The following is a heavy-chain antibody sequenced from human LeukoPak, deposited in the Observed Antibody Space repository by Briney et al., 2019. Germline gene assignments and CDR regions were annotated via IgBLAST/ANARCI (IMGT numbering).Heavy chain of an antibody. CDR3: ARGYVSSSWFYFDY. D-gene: IGHD6-13*01. V-gene: IGHV1-2*02. J-gene: IGHJ4*02. Sequence: ASVKVSFKASGYTFTAYYMHWVRQAPGQGLEWMGWINPNSGGTNYAQKFQGRVTLTRDTSINTAYMELSRLRSDDTAVYYCARGYVSSSWFYFDYWGQGTLVTVSS. CDR2: INPNSGGT. CDR1: GYTFTAYY.